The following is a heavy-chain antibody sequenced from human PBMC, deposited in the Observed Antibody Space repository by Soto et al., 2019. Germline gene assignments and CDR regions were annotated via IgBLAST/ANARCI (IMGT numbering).Heavy chain of an antibody. V-gene: IGHV4-34*01. CDR3: ARGVPAAAYYYHYYMDV. D-gene: IGHD2-2*01. CDR1: GGSFSDYY. CDR2: INHSGST. Sequence: SEPLSLTCAVYGGSFSDYYWNCIRQPTGKGLEWIGEINHSGSTNYNPPLKSRVTISVDTSKNQFSLKLSSMTAADTAVYYCARGVPAAAYYYHYYMDVWGKGPTVTVSS. J-gene: IGHJ6*03.